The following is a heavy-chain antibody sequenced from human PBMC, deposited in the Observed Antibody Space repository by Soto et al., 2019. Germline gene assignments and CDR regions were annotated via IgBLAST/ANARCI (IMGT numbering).Heavy chain of an antibody. V-gene: IGHV3-23*01. CDR2: ISGGGGRT. J-gene: IGHJ4*02. D-gene: IGHD3-10*01. CDR3: AKDRPWGGSGSLFDY. CDR1: GFTFRSYA. Sequence: EVQLLESGGGLVQPGGSLRLSCAASGFTFRSYALSWFRQAQGKGLEWVSAISGGGGRTYYADSVKGRFTISRDNSKNTLYLQMNSLRAEDTAVYYCAKDRPWGGSGSLFDYWGQGTLVTVSS.